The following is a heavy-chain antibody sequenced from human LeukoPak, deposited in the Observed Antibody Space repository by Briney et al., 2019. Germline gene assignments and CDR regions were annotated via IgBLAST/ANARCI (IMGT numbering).Heavy chain of an antibody. J-gene: IGHJ4*02. Sequence: GGSLRLSCAASGFSFSTYWMSGVRQAPGKGREGVANIKQDGSEKYYVDSAKGRFTISRDNAKNSLYLQMNSLTAEDTAVYCCATDLGSSRPNFWGQGIPVTVSS. D-gene: IGHD6-13*01. V-gene: IGHV3-7*01. CDR2: IKQDGSEK. CDR3: ATDLGSSRPNF. CDR1: GFSFSTYW.